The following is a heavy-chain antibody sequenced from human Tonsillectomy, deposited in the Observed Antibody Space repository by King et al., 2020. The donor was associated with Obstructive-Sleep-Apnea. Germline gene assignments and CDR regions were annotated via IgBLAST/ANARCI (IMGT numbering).Heavy chain of an antibody. CDR3: ARDLRDYDFWSGNYYYYGMDV. Sequence: QLQESGPGLVKPSGTLSLTCAVSGGSISSSNWWSWVRQPPGKGLEWIGEIYHSGSTNYNPSLKSRVTISVDKSKNQFSLKLSSVTAADTAVYYCARDLRDYDFWSGNYYYYGMDVWGQGTTVTVPS. J-gene: IGHJ6*02. CDR1: GGSISSSNW. CDR2: IYHSGST. V-gene: IGHV4-4*02. D-gene: IGHD3-3*01.